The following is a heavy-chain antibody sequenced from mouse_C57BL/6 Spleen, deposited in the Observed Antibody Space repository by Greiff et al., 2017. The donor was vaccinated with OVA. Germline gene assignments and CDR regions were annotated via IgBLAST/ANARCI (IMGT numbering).Heavy chain of an antibody. V-gene: IGHV3-6*01. D-gene: IGHD2-4*01. Sequence: EVQVVESGPGLVKPSQSLSLTCSVTGYSITSGYYWNWIRQFPGNKLEWMGYISYDGSNNYNPSLKNRISITRDTSKNQFFLKLNSVTTEDTATYYCARGDDYHAWFAYWGQGTLVTVSA. J-gene: IGHJ3*01. CDR3: ARGDDYHAWFAY. CDR2: ISYDGSN. CDR1: GYSITSGYY.